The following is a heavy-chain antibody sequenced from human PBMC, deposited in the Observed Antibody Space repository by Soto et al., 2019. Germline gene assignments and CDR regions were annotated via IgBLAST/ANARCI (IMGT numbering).Heavy chain of an antibody. Sequence: ASVKVSCKASGYTFPSYDINWVRQATGQGLEWMGWMNPNSGNTGYAQKFQGRVTMTRNTSISTAYMELSSLRSEDTAVYYCARDLLSTYSSSWFARNWFDPWGQGTLVTVSS. J-gene: IGHJ5*02. V-gene: IGHV1-8*01. CDR3: ARDLLSTYSSSWFARNWFDP. CDR1: GYTFPSYD. CDR2: MNPNSGNT. D-gene: IGHD6-13*01.